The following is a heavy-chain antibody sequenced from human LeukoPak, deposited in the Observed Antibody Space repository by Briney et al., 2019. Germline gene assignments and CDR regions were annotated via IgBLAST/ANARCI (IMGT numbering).Heavy chain of an antibody. CDR3: AREQFSHTSNYFDN. Sequence: GGSLRISCAASGFMFDDYAMHWVRQVPGRGLEWVSLISGDGVSSFYADSVRGRFTISRDNNNNSLSLQMHSLTAEDTAFYYCAREQFSHTSNYFDNWGQGILVTVS. CDR1: GFMFDDYA. D-gene: IGHD5-24*01. V-gene: IGHV3-43*02. J-gene: IGHJ4*02. CDR2: ISGDGVSS.